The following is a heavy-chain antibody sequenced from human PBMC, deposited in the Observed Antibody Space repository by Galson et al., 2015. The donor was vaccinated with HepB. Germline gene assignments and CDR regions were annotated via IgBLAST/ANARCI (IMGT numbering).Heavy chain of an antibody. J-gene: IGHJ3*02. D-gene: IGHD5-12*01. CDR1: GYTFTSYY. CDR3: ARGENSGYDYSHDAFDI. Sequence: SVKVSCKASGYTFTSYYMHWVRQAPGQGLEWMGIINPSGGSTSYAQKFQGRVTMTRDTSTSTVYMELSSLRSEDTAVYYCARGENSGYDYSHDAFDIWGQGTMVTVSS. V-gene: IGHV1-46*01. CDR2: INPSGGST.